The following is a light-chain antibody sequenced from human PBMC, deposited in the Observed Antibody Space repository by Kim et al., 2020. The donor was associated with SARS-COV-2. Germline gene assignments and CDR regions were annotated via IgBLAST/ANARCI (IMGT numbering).Light chain of an antibody. J-gene: IGLJ2*01. V-gene: IGLV3-1*01. Sequence: SYELTQPPSVSVSPGQTASITCSGDKLGDKYACWYQQKPGQSPVLVIYQDSKRPSGIPERFSGSHSGNTATLPISGTQAMDEADYYCQAWDSSNVVFGGG. CDR1: KLGDKY. CDR2: QDS. CDR3: QAWDSSNVV.